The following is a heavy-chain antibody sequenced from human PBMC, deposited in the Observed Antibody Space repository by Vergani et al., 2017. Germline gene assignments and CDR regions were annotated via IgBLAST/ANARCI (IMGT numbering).Heavy chain of an antibody. CDR3: ARLYGRDSSGSKYFDY. Sequence: EVQLVQSGAEVKKPGESLKISCQLSGYSFTNYWIGWVRRLPGKGREWMGIINPADSDTKYVTSFQGQVTISVDKSICTAYLQRSILRASDSAMYYCARLYGRDSSGSKYFDYWGQGTLVTVSS. J-gene: IGHJ4*02. CDR1: GYSFTNYW. V-gene: IGHV5-51*01. CDR2: INPADSDT. D-gene: IGHD3-22*01.